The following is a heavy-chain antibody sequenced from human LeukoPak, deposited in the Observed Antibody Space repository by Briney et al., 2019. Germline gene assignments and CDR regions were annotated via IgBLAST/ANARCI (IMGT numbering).Heavy chain of an antibody. CDR3: ARQTGSGLFILP. CDR2: IYYSGNT. V-gene: IGHV4-39*01. J-gene: IGHJ4*02. D-gene: IGHD3/OR15-3a*01. CDR1: GVSISSSNSY. Sequence: SETLSLTCTVSGVSISSSNSYWGWIRKPPGKGLEWIGSIYYSGNTYYNASLKSQVSISIDTSKNQFSLRLTSVTAADTAVYYCARQTGSGLFILPGGQGTLVTVSS.